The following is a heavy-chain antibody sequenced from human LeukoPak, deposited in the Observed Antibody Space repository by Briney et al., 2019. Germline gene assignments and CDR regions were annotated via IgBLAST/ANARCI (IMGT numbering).Heavy chain of an antibody. CDR3: ARDQDGYNYFSLW. Sequence: GGSLRLSCAASGFTFSSYSMNWVRQAPGKGLEWVSSISSSSSYIYYADSVKGRFTISRDNAKNSLYLQMNSLRAEDTAVYYCARDQDGYNYFSLWGGQGTLVTVSP. V-gene: IGHV3-21*01. CDR2: ISSSSSYI. CDR1: GFTFSSYS. D-gene: IGHD5-24*01. J-gene: IGHJ4*02.